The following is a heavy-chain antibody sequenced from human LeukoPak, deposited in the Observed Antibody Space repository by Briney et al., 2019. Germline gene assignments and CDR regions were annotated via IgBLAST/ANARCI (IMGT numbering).Heavy chain of an antibody. CDR2: INPNSGGT. Sequence: ASVKVSCKASGYTFTGYYVHWVRQAPGQGLEWMGWINPNSGGTNYAQKFQGRVTMTRDTSISTAYMELSRLRSDDTAVYYCARGEVGYCSSTSCDYYYYMDVWGKGTTVTVSS. CDR1: GYTFTGYY. D-gene: IGHD2-2*01. J-gene: IGHJ6*03. V-gene: IGHV1-2*02. CDR3: ARGEVGYCSSTSCDYYYYMDV.